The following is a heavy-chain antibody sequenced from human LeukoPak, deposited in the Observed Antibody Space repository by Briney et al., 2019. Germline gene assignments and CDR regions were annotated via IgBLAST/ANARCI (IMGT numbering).Heavy chain of an antibody. Sequence: GGSLRLSCAASGFTFSYYDMHWVRQATGKGLEWVSGIAAAGDTYYPGSVKGRFTISRENDKNSLSLQMNNLRAADTAVYYCARHIGLGVVSPYSDYWGHGTLVTVSS. D-gene: IGHD2-21*01. V-gene: IGHV3-13*04. CDR2: IAAAGDT. CDR3: ARHIGLGVVSPYSDY. CDR1: GFTFSYYD. J-gene: IGHJ4*01.